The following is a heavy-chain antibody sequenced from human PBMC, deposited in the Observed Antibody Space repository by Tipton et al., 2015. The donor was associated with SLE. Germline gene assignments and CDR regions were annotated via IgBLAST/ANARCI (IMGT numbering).Heavy chain of an antibody. CDR1: TYY. V-gene: IGHV1-46*01. J-gene: IGHJ4*02. CDR3: ARDVPASGSHLLDS. D-gene: IGHD6-13*01. CDR2: INPTGTST. Sequence: QLVQSGAEVTKPGAPVRVSCRAPTYYIHWVRQAPGQGLEWMGTINPTGTSTTYAQKFQGRVTVTRDTSTSTVYMQLGSLRSEDTAIYYCARDVPASGSHLLDSWGQGTLVTVSS.